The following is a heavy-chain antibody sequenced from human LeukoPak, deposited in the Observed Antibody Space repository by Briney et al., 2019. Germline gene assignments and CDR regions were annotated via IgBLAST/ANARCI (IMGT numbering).Heavy chain of an antibody. J-gene: IGHJ4*02. CDR2: ISSSSSYI. CDR1: GFKFSSYS. CDR3: AKGVVVAPDVTPFDY. Sequence: GSLRLSCAASGFKFSSYSMKWVRQAPGKGLEWVSFISSSSSYIYYADSLKGRFTISRDNAKNSLYLQMNSLRAEDTAVHYCAKGVVVAPDVTPFDYWGQGTLVTVSS. V-gene: IGHV3-21*04. D-gene: IGHD2-2*01.